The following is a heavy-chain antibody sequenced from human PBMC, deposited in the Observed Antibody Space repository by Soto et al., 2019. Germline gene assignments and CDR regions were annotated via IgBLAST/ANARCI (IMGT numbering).Heavy chain of an antibody. Sequence: GGSLRLSCAASGFTFSSYWMSWVRQAPGKGLEWVANIKQDGSEKYYVDSVKGRFTISRDNAKNSLYLQMNSLRAEDTAVYYCARVNYYGSGIWFDPWGQGTLVTVSS. CDR2: IKQDGSEK. J-gene: IGHJ5*02. CDR1: GFTFSSYW. V-gene: IGHV3-7*01. D-gene: IGHD3-10*01. CDR3: ARVNYYGSGIWFDP.